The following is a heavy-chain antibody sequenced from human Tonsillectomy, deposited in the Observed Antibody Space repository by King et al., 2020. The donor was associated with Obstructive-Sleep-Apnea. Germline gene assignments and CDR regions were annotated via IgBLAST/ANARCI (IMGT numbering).Heavy chain of an antibody. D-gene: IGHD4-23*01. J-gene: IGHJ4*02. CDR3: AKDGTTVVESPYFDY. CDR2: IGYDGNKK. Sequence: VQLVESGGGVVQPGGSLILSCAASGFSFSTYGMHCVRQAPGKGLEWVAFIGYDGNKKYYADSVKGRFTISRDNSKNMLYLQMNSPRVEDTAVYYCAKDGTTVVESPYFDYWGQGTLVTVSS. CDR1: GFSFSTYG. V-gene: IGHV3-30*02.